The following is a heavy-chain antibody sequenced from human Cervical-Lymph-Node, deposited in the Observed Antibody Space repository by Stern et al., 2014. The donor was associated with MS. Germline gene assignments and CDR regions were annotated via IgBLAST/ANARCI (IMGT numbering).Heavy chain of an antibody. V-gene: IGHV3-21*01. J-gene: IGHJ4*02. Sequence: MQLVQSGGGLVKPGGSLRLSCAASGFTFSTYSMNWVRQAPGKGLEWVASITSSGLYIYYADSVKGRFTISRDNAKNSVHLQMNSLRAEDTAVYYCARERAYYDFSYWGQGTLVTVSS. CDR1: GFTFSTYS. CDR3: ARERAYYDFSY. D-gene: IGHD3-3*01. CDR2: ITSSGLYI.